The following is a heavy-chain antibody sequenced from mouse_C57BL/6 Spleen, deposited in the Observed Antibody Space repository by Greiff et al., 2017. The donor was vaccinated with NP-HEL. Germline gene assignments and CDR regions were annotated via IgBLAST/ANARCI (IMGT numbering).Heavy chain of an antibody. CDR3: ARSPYYSNTWFAY. V-gene: IGHV1-76*01. J-gene: IGHJ3*01. Sequence: VQLQQSGAELVRPGASVKLSCKASGYTFTDYYINWVKQRPGQGLEWIARIYTGSGNTYYNEKFKGKATLTAEKSSSTAYMQLSSLTSEDSAVYFCARSPYYSNTWFAYWGQGTLVTVSA. CDR1: GYTFTDYY. D-gene: IGHD2-5*01. CDR2: IYTGSGNT.